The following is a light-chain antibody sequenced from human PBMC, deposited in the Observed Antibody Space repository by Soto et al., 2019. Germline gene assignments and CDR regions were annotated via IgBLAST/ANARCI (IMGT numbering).Light chain of an antibody. CDR2: EVS. CDR1: SSDVGSYNL. CDR3: CSYAGSTTLVV. Sequence: QSVLTQPASVSGSPGQSITISCTGTSSDVGSYNLVSWYQQHPGKAPKLMIYEVSKRPSGVSSRFSGSKSGNTASLTISGLQAEDEADYYCCSYAGSTTLVVFGGGTKLTVL. J-gene: IGLJ3*02. V-gene: IGLV2-23*02.